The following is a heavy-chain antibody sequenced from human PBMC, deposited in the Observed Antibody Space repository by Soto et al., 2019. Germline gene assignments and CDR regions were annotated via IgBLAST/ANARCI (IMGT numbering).Heavy chain of an antibody. V-gene: IGHV3-21*06. Sequence: EVQLVESGGGLVKPGGSLRLSCAASGFTFSGHTINWVRQAPGKGLEWVSSVSSSSSYIYYADSVKGRFTVSRDNAENSLYLQMNSLRAEDTAIYYCARCMGFDGSGYAFFDSWGQGTLVTVSS. CDR2: VSSSSSYI. CDR3: ARCMGFDGSGYAFFDS. D-gene: IGHD3-10*01. J-gene: IGHJ4*02. CDR1: GFTFSGHT.